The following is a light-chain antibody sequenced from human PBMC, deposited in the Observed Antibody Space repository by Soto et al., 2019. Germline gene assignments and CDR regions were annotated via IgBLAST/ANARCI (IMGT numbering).Light chain of an antibody. CDR1: SSDVGGYNY. Sequence: QSVLTQPASVSGSPGQSITISCTGTSSDVGGYNYVSWYQQHPGKAPKLMIYEVSNRPSGVSNRFSGSKSGNTASLTISGLQAEDEADYFCSSYGSTSTRYVVGTGTKLTVL. CDR3: SSYGSTSTRYV. CDR2: EVS. V-gene: IGLV2-14*01. J-gene: IGLJ1*01.